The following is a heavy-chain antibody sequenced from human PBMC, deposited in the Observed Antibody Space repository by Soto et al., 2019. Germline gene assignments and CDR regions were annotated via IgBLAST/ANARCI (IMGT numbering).Heavy chain of an antibody. Sequence: SVKVSCKASGGTFSSYAISWVRQAPGQGLEWMGGIIPIFGTANYAQKFQGRVTITADKSTSTAYMELSSLRSEDTAVYYCTYFWSGYYYGMDVWGQGTTVTVSS. D-gene: IGHD3-3*01. J-gene: IGHJ6*02. V-gene: IGHV1-69*06. CDR1: GGTFSSYA. CDR2: IIPIFGTA. CDR3: TYFWSGYYYGMDV.